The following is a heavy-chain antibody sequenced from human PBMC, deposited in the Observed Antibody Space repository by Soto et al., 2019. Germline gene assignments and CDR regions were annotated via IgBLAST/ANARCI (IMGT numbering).Heavy chain of an antibody. CDR1: GGSVITSTYY. CDR2: IYFRGNT. J-gene: IGHJ4*02. V-gene: IGHV4-39*01. CDR3: ARHEWITATTYYFDP. Sequence: QLQLQESGPGLVKPSETLSLTCTVSGGSVITSTYYWGWIRQSPGKGLEWIGSIYFRGNTYYNPSLKRRVTISVDTSKNQFSLRLSSVTAADTAVYYCARHEWITATTYYFDPWGQGTLVTVSS. D-gene: IGHD1-20*01.